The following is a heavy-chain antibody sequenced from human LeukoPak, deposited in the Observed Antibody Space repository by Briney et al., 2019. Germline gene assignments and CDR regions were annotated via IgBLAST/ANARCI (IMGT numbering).Heavy chain of an antibody. Sequence: ASVKVSCKASGYTFTSYDINWVRQATGQGLEWMGWLNPKSGKIGYVQKFQGRLTMTRNSSINTAYMELSSLRSEDTAVYYCARDVGDSVDYWGQGTLVTVSS. CDR1: GYTFTSYD. V-gene: IGHV1-8*01. CDR3: ARDVGDSVDY. D-gene: IGHD2-21*02. CDR2: LNPKSGKI. J-gene: IGHJ4*02.